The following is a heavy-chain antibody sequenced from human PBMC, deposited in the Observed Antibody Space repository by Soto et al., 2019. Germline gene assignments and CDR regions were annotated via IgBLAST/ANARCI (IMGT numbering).Heavy chain of an antibody. CDR3: AGYYGSGSYYLDWFDP. Sequence: QVQLQESGPGLVKPSGTLSLTCAVSGGSINSSNWWTWVRQPPGQGLELIGAIYHSGRTNYNPSRKSRVTISIVTSRNQFSLKLASVPAADTGGYYCAGYYGSGSYYLDWFDPWGQGTLVTVSS. CDR1: GGSINSSNW. CDR2: IYHSGRT. J-gene: IGHJ5*02. V-gene: IGHV4-4*02. D-gene: IGHD3-10*01.